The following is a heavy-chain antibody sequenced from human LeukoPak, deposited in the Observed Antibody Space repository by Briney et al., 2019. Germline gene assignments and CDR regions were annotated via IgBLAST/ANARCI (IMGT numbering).Heavy chain of an antibody. CDR3: AKVFSVGMDV. CDR2: ISYDGSNK. J-gene: IGHJ6*04. Sequence: GGSLRLPCAASGFTFSSYGMHWVRLAPGKGLEWVAVISYDGSNKYYADSVKGRFTISRDNSKNTLYLQMNSLRAEDTAVYYCAKVFSVGMDVWGKGTTVTVSS. CDR1: GFTFSSYG. D-gene: IGHD3-10*01. V-gene: IGHV3-30*18.